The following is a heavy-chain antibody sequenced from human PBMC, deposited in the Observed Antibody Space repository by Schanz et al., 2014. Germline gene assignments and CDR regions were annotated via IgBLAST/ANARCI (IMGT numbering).Heavy chain of an antibody. J-gene: IGHJ4*02. D-gene: IGHD3-10*01. Sequence: EVQLVESGGELVQPGGSLRLSCAASGFTFSSYWMHWVRQVPGKGPVWVSRINSDGSSASYADSVKGRFTISRDNAKNTLYLQMNSVRAEDSAVYYCTRGSGSRSYGWYYDSWGQGTLVTVSS. CDR1: GFTFSSYW. CDR2: INSDGSSA. CDR3: TRGSGSRSYGWYYDS. V-gene: IGHV3-74*01.